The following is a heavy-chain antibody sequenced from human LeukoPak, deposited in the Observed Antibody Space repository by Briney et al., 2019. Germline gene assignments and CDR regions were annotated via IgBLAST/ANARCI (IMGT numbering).Heavy chain of an antibody. D-gene: IGHD4-11*01. CDR3: ARDKDYSSPADY. CDR2: INPNSGGT. V-gene: IGHV1-2*02. Sequence: ASVKVSCKASVYTFTGYYMHWVRQAPGQGLEWMGWINPNSGGTNYAQKFQGRVTMTRDTSISTAYMELSRLRSDDTAVYYCARDKDYSSPADYWGQGTLVTVSS. J-gene: IGHJ4*02. CDR1: VYTFTGYY.